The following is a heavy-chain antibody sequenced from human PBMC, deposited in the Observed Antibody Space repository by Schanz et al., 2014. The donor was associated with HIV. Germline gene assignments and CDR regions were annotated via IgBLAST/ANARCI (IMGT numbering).Heavy chain of an antibody. V-gene: IGHV3-21*02. CDR2: ISDRSDYL. J-gene: IGHJ4*02. D-gene: IGHD3-22*01. CDR1: GFTFMRHT. Sequence: DVQLVESGGGLVKPGGSLRLSCAASGFTFMRHTMNWVRQAPGKGLEWVSSISDRSDYLHYAESVKGRFTISRDTSTNTLYLQMSGLRAEDTAVYYCAKDGSLDYDNSGYYATWGQGTLVTVSS. CDR3: AKDGSLDYDNSGYYAT.